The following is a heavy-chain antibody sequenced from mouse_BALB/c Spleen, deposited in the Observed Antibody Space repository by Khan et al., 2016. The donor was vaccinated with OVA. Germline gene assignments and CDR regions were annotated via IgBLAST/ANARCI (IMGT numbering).Heavy chain of an antibody. CDR2: IDPYDSEI. J-gene: IGHJ3*01. CDR1: GYTFTNYW. CDR3: AINPFAY. V-gene: IGHV1-74*01. Sequence: QVQLQQPGAELVRPGASVNLSCKASGYTFTNYWMNWVKQRPEQGLEWIGRIDPYDSEIHYNQKFKDKAILTVDKSSNTAYMQLHSLTSEDSAVYYCAINPFAYWGQGTLVTVSA.